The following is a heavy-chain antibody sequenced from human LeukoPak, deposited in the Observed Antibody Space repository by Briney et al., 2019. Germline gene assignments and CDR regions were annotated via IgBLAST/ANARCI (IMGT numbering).Heavy chain of an antibody. J-gene: IGHJ6*03. Sequence: TSETLSLTCTVYGAAISSGSYYWSWIRQPAGKGPEWIGRIYTSGSTNYNPSLKSRVTISVDTSKNQFSLKLSSVTAAVTNVYYCATARRYCGPPYFYYDYYIDYWGKGITVTVSS. CDR1: GAAISSGSYY. CDR2: IYTSGST. D-gene: IGHD2-21*01. V-gene: IGHV4-61*02. CDR3: ATARRYCGPPYFYYDYYIDY.